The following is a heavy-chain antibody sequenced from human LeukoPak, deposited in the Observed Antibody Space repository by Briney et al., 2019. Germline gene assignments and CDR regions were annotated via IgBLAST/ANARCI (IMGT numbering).Heavy chain of an antibody. D-gene: IGHD3-22*01. CDR2: IYYSGST. V-gene: IGHV4-39*01. J-gene: IGHJ6*02. Sequence: SETLSLTCTVSGGSISSSSYYWGWIRQPPGKGLEWIGSIYYSGSTYYNPSLKSRVTISVDTSKNQFSLKLSSVTAADTAVHYCARLLYYYDSSGYYYDYYGMDVWGQGTTVTVSS. CDR1: GGSISSSSYY. CDR3: ARLLYYYDSSGYYYDYYGMDV.